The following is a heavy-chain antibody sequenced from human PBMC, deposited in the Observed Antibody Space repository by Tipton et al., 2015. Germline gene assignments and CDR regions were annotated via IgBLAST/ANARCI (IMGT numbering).Heavy chain of an antibody. J-gene: IGHJ4*02. CDR1: GFTFSTFW. D-gene: IGHD2-21*01. Sequence: SLRLSCAASGFTFSTFWMNWVRQAPGKGLEWVANIKQDGSEKFYVDSVKGRFTIARDNAKNSLYLQMNSLRAEDTAVYYCVRVRGSDPRFDYWGQGTLVTVSS. V-gene: IGHV3-7*01. CDR3: VRVRGSDPRFDY. CDR2: IKQDGSEK.